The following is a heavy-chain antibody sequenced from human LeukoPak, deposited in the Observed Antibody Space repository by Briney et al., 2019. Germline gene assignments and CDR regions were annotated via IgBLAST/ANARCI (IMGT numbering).Heavy chain of an antibody. CDR3: ARDCGGYGDYYFDY. V-gene: IGHV4-34*01. J-gene: IGHJ4*02. CDR2: INHSGST. D-gene: IGHD4-17*01. CDR1: GGSFSGYY. Sequence: SETLSLTCAVYGGSFSGYYWSWIRQPPGKGLEWIGEINHSGSTNCNPSLKSRVTISVDTSKNQFSLKLSSVTAADTAVYYCARDCGGYGDYYFDYWGQGTLVTVSS.